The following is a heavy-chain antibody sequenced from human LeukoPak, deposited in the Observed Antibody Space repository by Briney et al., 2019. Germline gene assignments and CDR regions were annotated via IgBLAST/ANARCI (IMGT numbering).Heavy chain of an antibody. CDR1: GFTFSRYS. CDR2: ISGSGGNT. J-gene: IGHJ5*02. Sequence: PGGSLRLSCVASGFTFSRYSMSWVRQAPGKGLEWVSLISGSGGNTYYADSVKGRSTISRDNSKNTLYLQMNSLRAEDTAVYYCAKIRDCTNGVCPEWFDPWGQGTLVTVSS. D-gene: IGHD2-8*01. V-gene: IGHV3-23*01. CDR3: AKIRDCTNGVCPEWFDP.